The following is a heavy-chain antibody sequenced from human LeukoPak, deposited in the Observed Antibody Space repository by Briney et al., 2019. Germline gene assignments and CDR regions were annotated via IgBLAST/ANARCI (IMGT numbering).Heavy chain of an antibody. Sequence: PSETLSLTCTVSGGSISGSSYYWGWIRQPPGTGLEWIGSIYYSGSTYYNPSLKSRVTISVDTSKNQFSLKLSSVTAADTAVYYCARTITIFGVVTLNWFDPWGQGTLVTVSS. CDR2: IYYSGST. D-gene: IGHD3-3*01. CDR3: ARTITIFGVVTLNWFDP. CDR1: GGSISGSSYY. J-gene: IGHJ5*02. V-gene: IGHV4-39*01.